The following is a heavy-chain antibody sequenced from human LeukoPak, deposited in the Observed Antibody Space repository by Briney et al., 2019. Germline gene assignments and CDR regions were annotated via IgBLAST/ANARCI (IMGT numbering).Heavy chain of an antibody. Sequence: ASVKVSCKASGYTFTSYGISWVRQAPGQGLEWMGCISAYNGNTNYARKLQGRVTMTTDTSTSTAYMELRSLRSDDTAVYYCARDRYSSSCYRGCYFDYWGQGTLVTVSS. V-gene: IGHV1-18*01. CDR3: ARDRYSSSCYRGCYFDY. D-gene: IGHD6-13*01. CDR2: ISAYNGNT. J-gene: IGHJ4*02. CDR1: GYTFTSYG.